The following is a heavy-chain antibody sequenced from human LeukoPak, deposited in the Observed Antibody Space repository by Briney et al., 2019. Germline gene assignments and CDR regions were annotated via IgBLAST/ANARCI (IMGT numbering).Heavy chain of an antibody. V-gene: IGHV4-59*01. CDR1: GGSISSYY. CDR2: IYYSGST. J-gene: IGHJ4*02. CDR3: TRHLYYYDSSGYADY. Sequence: SETLSLTCTVSGGSISSYYWSWIRQPPGKGLEWIGYIYYSGSTNYNPSLKSRVTISVDTSKNQFSLKLSSVTAADTAVCYCTRHLYYYDSSGYADYWGQGTLVTVSS. D-gene: IGHD3-22*01.